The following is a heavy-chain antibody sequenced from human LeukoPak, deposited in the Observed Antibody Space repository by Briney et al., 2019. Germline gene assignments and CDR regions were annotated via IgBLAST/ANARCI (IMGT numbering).Heavy chain of an antibody. D-gene: IGHD3-3*01. CDR1: GFSFSSYS. V-gene: IGHV3-30*02. Sequence: PGGFLSLSCAASGFSFSSYSIHWVRLAPGKGLEWVAFIRYDGSNKKYADSVKGRFTISRDNSKNTMFLQMNSLRAEDTAVYYCTKDTDPYDSFAFFDYWGQGALLTVSS. CDR2: IRYDGSNK. CDR3: TKDTDPYDSFAFFDY. J-gene: IGHJ4*02.